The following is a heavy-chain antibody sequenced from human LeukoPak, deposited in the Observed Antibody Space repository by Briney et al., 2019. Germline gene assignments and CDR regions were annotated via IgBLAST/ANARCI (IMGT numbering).Heavy chain of an antibody. CDR3: ATSHGY. CDR1: RGSTSTYY. Sequence: SETLSLTCTVSRGSTSTYYWSWIRQPAGKGLEWIGRIYTSGSTNYNPSLQSRVTISVDTSKNQFSLKLSSVTAADTGVYYCATSHGYWGQGTLVIVSS. J-gene: IGHJ4*02. V-gene: IGHV4-4*07. CDR2: IYTSGST.